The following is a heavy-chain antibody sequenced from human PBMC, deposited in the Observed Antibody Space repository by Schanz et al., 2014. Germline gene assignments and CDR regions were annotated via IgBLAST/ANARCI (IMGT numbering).Heavy chain of an antibody. CDR1: GFAFSSYS. V-gene: IGHV3-30*03. D-gene: IGHD3-9*01. J-gene: IGHJ6*02. CDR2: ISYDGSNK. Sequence: QLVGSGGGLIQPGGSLRLSCTASGFAFSSYSMNWVRQAPGKGLEWVAVISYDGSNKYYADSVKGRFTISRDNSKNTLYLQMNTLRAEDTAVYYCARDSGPYYDKSRDVWGQGTTVAVSS. CDR3: ARDSGPYYDKSRDV.